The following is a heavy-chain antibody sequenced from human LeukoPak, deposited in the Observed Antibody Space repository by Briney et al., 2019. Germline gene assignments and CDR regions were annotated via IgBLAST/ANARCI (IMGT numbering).Heavy chain of an antibody. D-gene: IGHD3-3*01. CDR1: GYTFTGYY. J-gene: IGHJ4*02. Sequence: ASVKVSCKASGYTFTGYYMHWVRQAPGQGLEWMGWINPNSGGTNYAQKLQGRVTMTTDTSTSTAYMELRSLRSDDTAVYYCARDFDDGHTIFGVVTLNTYYFDYWGQGTLVTASS. CDR2: INPNSGGT. V-gene: IGHV1-2*02. CDR3: ARDFDDGHTIFGVVTLNTYYFDY.